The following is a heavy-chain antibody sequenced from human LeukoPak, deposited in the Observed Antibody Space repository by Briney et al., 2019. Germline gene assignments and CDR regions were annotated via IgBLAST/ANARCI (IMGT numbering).Heavy chain of an antibody. V-gene: IGHV4-34*01. CDR3: ARGPICDILTGSIFDY. Sequence: PSETLSLTCAVYGGSFSGYYWSWIRQPPGKGLEWIGEINHSGSTNYNPSLKSRVTISVDTSKNQFSLKLSSVTAADTAVYYCARGPICDILTGSIFDYWGQGTLVTVSS. D-gene: IGHD3-9*01. CDR2: INHSGST. CDR1: GGSFSGYY. J-gene: IGHJ4*02.